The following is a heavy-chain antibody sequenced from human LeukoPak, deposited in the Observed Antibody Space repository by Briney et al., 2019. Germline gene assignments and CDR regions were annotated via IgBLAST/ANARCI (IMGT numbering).Heavy chain of an antibody. CDR2: IFYSGST. D-gene: IGHD7-27*01. CDR1: SGSISTSNYY. J-gene: IGHJ4*01. CDR3: ASRKLGNDY. Sequence: SETLSLTCTVSSGSISTSNYYWGWVRQPPGKALEWIGNIFYSGSTYYSPSLKSRVTMSVDTSKNQFSLKLSSVTAADTAVYYCASRKLGNDYWGQGTLVTVSS. V-gene: IGHV4-39*07.